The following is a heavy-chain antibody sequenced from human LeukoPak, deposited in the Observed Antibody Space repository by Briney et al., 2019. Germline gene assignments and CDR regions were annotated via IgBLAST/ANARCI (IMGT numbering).Heavy chain of an antibody. CDR2: IKQDGSEK. CDR1: GFTFSSYW. D-gene: IGHD3-9*01. V-gene: IGHV3-7*03. CDR3: ARMYYDILTGYHFDY. Sequence: GGSLRLSCAASGFTFSSYWMSWVRQAPGKGLEWVANIKQDGSEKYYVDSVKGRFTISRDNAKNSLYLQVNSLRAEDTAVYYCARMYYDILTGYHFDYWGQGTLVTVSS. J-gene: IGHJ4*02.